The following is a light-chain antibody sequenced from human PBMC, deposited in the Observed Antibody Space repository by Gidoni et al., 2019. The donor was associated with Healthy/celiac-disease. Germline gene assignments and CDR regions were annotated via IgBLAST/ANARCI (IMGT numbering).Light chain of an antibody. J-gene: IGKJ1*01. CDR3: QQSYSTLRT. CDR1: QSISTY. CDR2: AAS. Sequence: DIQMTQSPSSLSSSVGDRVPITCRASQSISTYLNWYQQKPGKAPKLLIYAASRLQSGVPSRFSGSGSGTDFTLTISSLQPEDFATYYCQQSYSTLRTFGQGTKVEIK. V-gene: IGKV1-39*01.